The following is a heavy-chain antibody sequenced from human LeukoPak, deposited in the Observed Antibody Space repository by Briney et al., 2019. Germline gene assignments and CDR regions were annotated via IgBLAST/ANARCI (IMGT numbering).Heavy chain of an antibody. D-gene: IGHD5-24*01. CDR2: IHDSGST. J-gene: IGHJ4*02. CDR3: ARLDAAAGRCLQFFY. Sequence: KPSETLSLTCTVSGGSISNYYWSWIRQSPEKGLEWIGYIHDSGSTNYNPSLKSRVTISVDTSKNQFSLKLSSVTAADTAVYYCARLDAAAGRCLQFFYWGQGTLVTVSS. CDR1: GGSISNYY. V-gene: IGHV4-59*08.